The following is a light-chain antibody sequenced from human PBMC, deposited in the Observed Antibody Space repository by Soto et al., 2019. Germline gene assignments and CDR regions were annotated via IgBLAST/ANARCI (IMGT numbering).Light chain of an antibody. CDR1: KLGDKY. V-gene: IGLV3-1*01. J-gene: IGLJ2*01. CDR2: QNS. Sequence: SYELTQPPSVSVSPGQTASITCYGDKLGDKYACWYQQKPGQSPVLVIYQNSKRPSGIPERFSGSNSGNTATLTISGTQAMDAADYYCQAWDSSTVVFGGGTKVTVL. CDR3: QAWDSSTVV.